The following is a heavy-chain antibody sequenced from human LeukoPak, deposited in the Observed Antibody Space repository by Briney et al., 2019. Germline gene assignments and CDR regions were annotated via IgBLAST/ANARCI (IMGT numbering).Heavy chain of an antibody. J-gene: IGHJ6*02. CDR2: ISGSGGST. D-gene: IGHD3-9*01. Sequence: GGSLRLSCAASGFTFSSYVMSWVRQAPGKGMEWVSGISGSGGSTYYADSVKGRFTICRDNCKNRVYVQMNRLRGEDRGVYYCAKVSAVPDYDILTADMAVWGQGTTVTVSS. V-gene: IGHV3-23*01. CDR1: GFTFSSYV. CDR3: AKVSAVPDYDILTADMAV.